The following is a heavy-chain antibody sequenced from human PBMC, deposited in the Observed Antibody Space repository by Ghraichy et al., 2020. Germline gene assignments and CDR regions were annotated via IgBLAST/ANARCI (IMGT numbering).Heavy chain of an antibody. CDR2: IRSKAYGGTT. J-gene: IGHJ6*02. V-gene: IGHV3-49*03. CDR3: TRDGWSGYYVYMDV. Sequence: GGSLRLSCTASGFTFGDYAMSWFRQAPGKGLEWVGFIRSKAYGGTTEYAASVKGRFTISRDDSKSIAYLQMNSLKTEDTAVYYCTRDGWSGYYVYMDVWGQGTTVTVSS. D-gene: IGHD3-3*01. CDR1: GFTFGDYA.